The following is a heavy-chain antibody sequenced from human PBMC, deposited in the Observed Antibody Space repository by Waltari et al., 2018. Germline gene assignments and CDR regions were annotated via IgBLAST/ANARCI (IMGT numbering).Heavy chain of an antibody. CDR3: AKGNSSGWYNFDY. Sequence: EVELLESGGGLAQPGGSLRLSCAASGYTFSSYAMRWVRQAPGKWLEGGEGIRGSGGSTYYADSVKGRFTMSRDNSRNVLYLQMNSMTAEDTAVYYCAKGNSSGWYNFDYWGQGTLVTVSS. D-gene: IGHD6-19*01. J-gene: IGHJ4*02. CDR1: GYTFSSYA. CDR2: IRGSGGST. V-gene: IGHV3-23*01.